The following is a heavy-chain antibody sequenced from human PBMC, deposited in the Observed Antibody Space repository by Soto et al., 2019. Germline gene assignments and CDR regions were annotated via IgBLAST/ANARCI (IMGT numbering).Heavy chain of an antibody. V-gene: IGHV4-39*01. Sequence: PSETLSLTCTVSGGSISSSSYYWGWIRQPPGKWLEWIGSIYSSGSTYCNSSLKSRVTISVDTSKDQFSLKLSSVTAADTAVYYCARPLEWLSGGYDYYGMDVWGQGTTVTV. CDR3: ARPLEWLSGGYDYYGMDV. J-gene: IGHJ6*02. CDR1: GGSISSSSYY. D-gene: IGHD3-3*01. CDR2: IYSSGST.